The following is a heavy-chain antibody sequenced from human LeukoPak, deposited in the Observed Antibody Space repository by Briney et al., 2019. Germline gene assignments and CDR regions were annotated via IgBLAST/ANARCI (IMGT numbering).Heavy chain of an antibody. CDR3: ASTYYYDSSGYWAAGAFDI. Sequence: SETLSLTCTVSGGSISSCYWSWIRQPPGKGLEWIGYIYYSGSTNYNPSLKSRVTISVDTSKNQFSLKLSSVTAADTAVYYCASTYYYDSSGYWAAGAFDIWGQGTMVTVSS. CDR1: GGSISSCY. J-gene: IGHJ3*02. D-gene: IGHD3-22*01. CDR2: IYYSGST. V-gene: IGHV4-59*01.